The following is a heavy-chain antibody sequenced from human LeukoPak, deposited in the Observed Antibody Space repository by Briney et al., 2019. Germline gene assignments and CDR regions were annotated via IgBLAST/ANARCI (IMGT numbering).Heavy chain of an antibody. Sequence: PSQTLSLTCSVSGDSITSGDYYWSWIRQPPGKGLEWIGYIYYSGSTNYNPSLKSRLTISLDTSKNQFSLRLGSVTAANTAVYYCARHGVIAVAGTRSLIAFDNWGQGALVTVSS. D-gene: IGHD6-19*01. CDR1: GDSITSGDYY. V-gene: IGHV4-30-4*08. J-gene: IGHJ4*02. CDR2: IYYSGST. CDR3: ARHGVIAVAGTRSLIAFDN.